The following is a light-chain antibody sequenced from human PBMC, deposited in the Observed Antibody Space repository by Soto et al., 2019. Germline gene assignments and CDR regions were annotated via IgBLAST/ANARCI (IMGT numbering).Light chain of an antibody. CDR1: QGISSY. J-gene: IGKJ4*01. CDR3: QQYYSYPRT. CDR2: AAS. V-gene: IGKV1-8*01. Sequence: AIRMTQSPSSLSASTGDRVTITCRASQGISSYLAWYQQKPGKAPKLLIYAASPLQSGVPSRFSGSGSGTDFTLTISCLQSEDFATYCCQQYYSYPRTFGGGTNVEIK.